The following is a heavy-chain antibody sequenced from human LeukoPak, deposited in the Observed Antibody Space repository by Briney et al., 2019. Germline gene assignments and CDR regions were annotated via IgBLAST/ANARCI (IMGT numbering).Heavy chain of an antibody. CDR3: ARNRESYWVPELDY. CDR1: GYSISSGYY. D-gene: IGHD3-16*01. Sequence: SETLSLTCTVSGYSISSGYYWGWIRQPPGKGLEWIGSIYHSGSTYYNPSLKSRVTISVDTSKNQFSLKLSSVTAADTAVYYCARNRESYWVPELDYWGQGTLVTVSS. CDR2: IYHSGST. V-gene: IGHV4-38-2*02. J-gene: IGHJ4*02.